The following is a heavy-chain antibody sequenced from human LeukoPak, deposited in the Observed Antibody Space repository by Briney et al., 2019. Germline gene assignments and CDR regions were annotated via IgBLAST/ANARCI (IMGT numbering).Heavy chain of an antibody. Sequence: SVKVSCKASGGTFSSYAISWVRQASGQGLERMGRIIPILGIANYAQKFRGRATITADKSTSTAYMELSSLRSEDTAVYYCARAATIYEGDAFDIWGQGTMVTVSS. D-gene: IGHD5-12*01. J-gene: IGHJ3*02. CDR3: ARAATIYEGDAFDI. CDR1: GGTFSSYA. CDR2: IIPILGIA. V-gene: IGHV1-69*04.